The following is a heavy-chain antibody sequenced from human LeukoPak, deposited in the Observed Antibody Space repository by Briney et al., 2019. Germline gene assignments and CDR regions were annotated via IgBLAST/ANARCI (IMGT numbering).Heavy chain of an antibody. Sequence: SWVRQAPGKGLEWVGRIKSKTDGGTTDYAAPVKGRFTISRDDSKNTLYLQMNSLKTEDTAVYYCTTSLYRSGWYGFDYWGQGTLVTVSS. D-gene: IGHD6-19*01. CDR2: IKSKTDGGTT. CDR3: TTSLYRSGWYGFDY. V-gene: IGHV3-15*01. J-gene: IGHJ4*02.